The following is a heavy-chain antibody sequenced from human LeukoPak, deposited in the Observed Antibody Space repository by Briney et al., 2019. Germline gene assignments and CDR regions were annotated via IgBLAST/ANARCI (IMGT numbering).Heavy chain of an antibody. D-gene: IGHD2-21*02. CDR1: GYTFSSYV. CDR3: ARDLYAGVLTY. J-gene: IGHJ4*02. V-gene: IGHV1-18*01. Sequence: ASVKVSCKASGYTFSSYVINWVRQAPGQGLEWMGRISPYNGNTNYAQKLQGRVTMTTDTSTSKAYMELRSLRSDDTAVYYCARDLYAGVLTYWGQGTLVTVSS. CDR2: ISPYNGNT.